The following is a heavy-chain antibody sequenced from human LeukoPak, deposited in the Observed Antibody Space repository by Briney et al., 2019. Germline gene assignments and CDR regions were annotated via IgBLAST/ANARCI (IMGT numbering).Heavy chain of an antibody. CDR3: ARPPLAYCGGDCYFPY. CDR1: GFTLSNYD. Sequence: GGSLRLSCAASGFTLSNYDINWVRQAPGKGLEWVSFISSSSSTLYYADSVKGRFTISRDNAKNSLYLQMDSLRAEDTAVYYCARPPLAYCGGDCYFPYWGQGTLVTVSS. J-gene: IGHJ4*02. D-gene: IGHD2-21*02. CDR2: ISSSSSTL. V-gene: IGHV3-48*04.